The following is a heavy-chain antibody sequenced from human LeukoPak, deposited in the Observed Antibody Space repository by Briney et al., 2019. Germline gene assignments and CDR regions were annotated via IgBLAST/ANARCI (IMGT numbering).Heavy chain of an antibody. CDR3: ARENVDYDFWSGYPNWFDP. D-gene: IGHD3-3*01. Sequence: GGSLGLSCAASGFTFSSYWMSWVRQAPGKGLEWVANIRQDGSEKYYVDSVKGRFTISRDNAKKSLYLQMNSLRAEDTAVYYCARENVDYDFWSGYPNWFDPWGQGTLVTVSS. V-gene: IGHV3-7*05. CDR2: IRQDGSEK. J-gene: IGHJ5*02. CDR1: GFTFSSYW.